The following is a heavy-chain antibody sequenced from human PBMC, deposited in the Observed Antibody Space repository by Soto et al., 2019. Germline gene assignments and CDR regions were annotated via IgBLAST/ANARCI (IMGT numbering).Heavy chain of an antibody. CDR2: ISGSGGST. J-gene: IGHJ3*02. CDR3: AKDFPMGFGFWEGDAFDI. D-gene: IGHD3-3*01. CDR1: GFTFSSYA. V-gene: IGHV3-23*01. Sequence: GGSLRLSCAASGFTFSSYAMSWVRQAPGKGLEWVSAISGSGGSTYYADSVKGRFTISRDNSKNTLYLQMNSLRAEDTAVYYCAKDFPMGFGFWEGDAFDIWGQGTMVTVSS.